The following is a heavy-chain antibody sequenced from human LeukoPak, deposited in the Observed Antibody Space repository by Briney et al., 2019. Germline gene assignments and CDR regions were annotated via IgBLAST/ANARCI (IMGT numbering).Heavy chain of an antibody. CDR3: ASPSGSSSDDAFDI. J-gene: IGHJ3*02. V-gene: IGHV5-51*01. CDR1: GYSFTSYW. D-gene: IGHD1-26*01. Sequence: EESLKISCKGSGYSFTSYWIGWVRQMPGKGLEWMGIIYPGDSETRYSPSFQGQVTISADKSISTAYLRWSSLKASDTAMYYCASPSGSSSDDAFDIWGQGTMVTVSS. CDR2: IYPGDSET.